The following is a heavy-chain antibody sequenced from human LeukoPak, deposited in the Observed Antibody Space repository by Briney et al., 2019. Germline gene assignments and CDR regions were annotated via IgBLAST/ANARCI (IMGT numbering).Heavy chain of an antibody. J-gene: IGHJ4*02. CDR3: ARDLVSGTMGY. CDR1: GFTFSSYS. CDR2: ISSSSSYI. V-gene: IGHV3-21*01. Sequence: GGSLRLSCAASGFTFSSYSMNWVRQAPGKGLEWVSSISSSSSYIYYADSVKGRFTISRDNAKNSLYLQMNSLRAEGTAVYYCARDLVSGTMGYWGQGTLVPSPQ. D-gene: IGHD3-10*01.